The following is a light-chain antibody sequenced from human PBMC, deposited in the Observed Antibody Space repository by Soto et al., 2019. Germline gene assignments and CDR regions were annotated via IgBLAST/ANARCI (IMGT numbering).Light chain of an antibody. Sequence: QTVVTQPASVSGFPGQSITISCTGTSSDVGNYNSVSWYQQRPGKAPKFMISDVSDRPAGVSNRFSGSKSGSTATLTISSLQAEDEADYYCCSYTSSRTYVFGTGTKLTVL. V-gene: IGLV2-14*01. CDR3: CSYTSSRTYV. CDR1: SSDVGNYNS. J-gene: IGLJ1*01. CDR2: DVS.